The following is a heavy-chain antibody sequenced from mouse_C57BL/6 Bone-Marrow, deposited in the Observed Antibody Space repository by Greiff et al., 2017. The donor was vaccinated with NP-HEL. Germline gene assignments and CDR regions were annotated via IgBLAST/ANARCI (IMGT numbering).Heavy chain of an antibody. Sequence: QVQLQQPGAELVKPGASVKMSCKASGYTFPSYWITWVKQRPGQGLEWIGDIYPGSGSTNYNEKFKSKATLTVDASSTSAYMQLSSLTSEDSAVYYGAGHYYGSSPYAMDYWGQGTSVTVSS. CDR2: IYPGSGST. D-gene: IGHD1-1*01. J-gene: IGHJ4*01. CDR1: GYTFPSYW. CDR3: AGHYYGSSPYAMDY. V-gene: IGHV1-55*01.